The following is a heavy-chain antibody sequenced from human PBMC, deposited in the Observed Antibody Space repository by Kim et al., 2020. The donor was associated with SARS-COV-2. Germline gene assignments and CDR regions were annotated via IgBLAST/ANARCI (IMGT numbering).Heavy chain of an antibody. CDR2: IDAGAGNT. V-gene: IGHV1-3*01. D-gene: IGHD2-15*01. CDR3: ARGWSATGIDP. J-gene: IGHJ5*02. CDR1: GYSFSRYA. Sequence: ASVKVSCKASGYSFSRYAIHWMRQAPGQRLEWMGWIDAGAGNTKYSQRFQGRVTITRDTSASTAYMEMSSLTSEDTAIYYCARGWSATGIDPWGQGTLVTVSS.